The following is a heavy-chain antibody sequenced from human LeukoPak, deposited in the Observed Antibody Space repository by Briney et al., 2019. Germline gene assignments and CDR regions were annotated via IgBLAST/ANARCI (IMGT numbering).Heavy chain of an antibody. CDR2: IYYSGST. CDR3: ARPKNWNYDGDFDY. CDR1: GYSISSGYY. V-gene: IGHV4-38-2*01. J-gene: IGHJ4*02. Sequence: PSETLSLTCAVSGYSISSGYYWGWIRQPPGKGLEGIGSIYYSGSTYYNPSLKSRVTISVDTSKNQFSLKLSSVTAADTAVYYCARPKNWNYDGDFDYWGQGTLVTVSS. D-gene: IGHD1-7*01.